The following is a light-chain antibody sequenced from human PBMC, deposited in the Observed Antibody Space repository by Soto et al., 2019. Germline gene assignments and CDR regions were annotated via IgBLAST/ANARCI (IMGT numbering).Light chain of an antibody. CDR3: SSYTSSSTYV. Sequence: QFVLTQPASVSSSPGQSITMSCSVTSSDVGHYNYVSWYQQHPGKAPKLVIYEVSNRPSGVSSRFSGSKSGNTASLTISGLQAEDEADYYCSSYTSSSTYVFGTGTNVTVL. CDR2: EVS. J-gene: IGLJ1*01. V-gene: IGLV2-14*01. CDR1: SSDVGHYNY.